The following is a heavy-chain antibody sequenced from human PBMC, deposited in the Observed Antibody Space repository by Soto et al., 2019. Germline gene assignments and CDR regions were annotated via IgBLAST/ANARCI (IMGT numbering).Heavy chain of an antibody. CDR3: ARSGPGTYFDY. V-gene: IGHV3-74*01. D-gene: IGHD6-13*01. CDR1: GFPFTISW. CDR2: ITSDGSET. Sequence: GGSLRLSCATSGFPFTISWMHWVRQVPGKGLEWVSRITSDGSETIYADSVKGRFTISRDNSKNTLYLQMNSLRTEDTAVYYCARSGPGTYFDYWGQGNLVTVSS. J-gene: IGHJ4*02.